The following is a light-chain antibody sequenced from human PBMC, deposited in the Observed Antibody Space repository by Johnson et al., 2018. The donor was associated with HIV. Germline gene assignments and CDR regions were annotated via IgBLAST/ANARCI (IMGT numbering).Light chain of an antibody. J-gene: IGLJ1*01. CDR1: SSNIGNNY. CDR2: ENN. CDR3: GTWDSRLNVYL. Sequence: QSVLTQPPSVSAAPGQKVTISCSGSSSNIGNNYVSWYQQLPGTAPKLLIYENNKRPSGIPDRFSGSKSGTSASLGITRLQTGDEADYYCGTWDSRLNVYLFGTGTKVTVL. V-gene: IGLV1-51*02.